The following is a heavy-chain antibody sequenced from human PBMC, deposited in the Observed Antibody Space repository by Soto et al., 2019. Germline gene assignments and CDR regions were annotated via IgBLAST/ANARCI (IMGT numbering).Heavy chain of an antibody. Sequence: QVQLEQSGAEVKKPGASVTVSCKASDYTFTTYGVSWVRQAPGQGLEWLGWINGYNGNAKYAENLQGRVTMTTDTSTSTAYMELRSLRSDDTAVYYCARMGDVPYYYYGMDVWGQGTTVTVSS. J-gene: IGHJ6*02. D-gene: IGHD3-16*01. V-gene: IGHV1-18*01. CDR3: ARMGDVPYYYYGMDV. CDR1: DYTFTTYG. CDR2: INGYNGNA.